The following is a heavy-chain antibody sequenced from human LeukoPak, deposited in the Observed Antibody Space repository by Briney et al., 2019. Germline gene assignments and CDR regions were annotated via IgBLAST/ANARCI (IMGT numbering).Heavy chain of an antibody. CDR1: GFTFSNAW. CDR3: IMTYH. CDR2: FKSKTDGGTT. J-gene: IGHJ1*01. V-gene: IGHV3-15*01. Sequence: GGSLRLSCAASGFTFSNAWMSWVRQAPGKGLEWVGRFKSKTDGGTTDYAAPVKGRFTISGDDSKNTLYLQMNSLKTEDTAVYCCIMTYHWGQGTLVTVSS.